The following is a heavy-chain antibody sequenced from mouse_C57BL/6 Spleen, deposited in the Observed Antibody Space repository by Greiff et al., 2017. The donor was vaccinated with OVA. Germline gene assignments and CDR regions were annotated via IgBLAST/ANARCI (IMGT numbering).Heavy chain of an antibody. CDR1: GISITTGNYR. Sequence: EVKLVESGPGLVKPSQTVFLTCTVTGISITTGNYRWSWIRQFPGNKLEWIGYIYYSGTITYNPSLTSRTTITRDTPKNQFFLEMNSLTAEDTATYYCARESYGSSHWYFDVWGTGTTVTVSS. CDR2: IYYSGTI. V-gene: IGHV3-5*01. CDR3: ARESYGSSHWYFDV. D-gene: IGHD1-1*01. J-gene: IGHJ1*03.